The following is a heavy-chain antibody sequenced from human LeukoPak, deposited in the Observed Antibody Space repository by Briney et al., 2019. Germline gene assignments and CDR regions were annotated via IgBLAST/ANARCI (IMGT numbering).Heavy chain of an antibody. J-gene: IGHJ6*02. D-gene: IGHD2-8*01. CDR1: GFTFSSYA. V-gene: IGHV3-66*01. CDR3: ARVPRMNYGMDV. CDR2: IYSGGST. Sequence: PGGSLRLSCAASGFTFSSYAMSWVRQAPGKGLEWVSVIYSGGSTYYADSVKGRFTISRDNSKNTLYLQMNSLRAEDTAVYYCARVPRMNYGMDVWGQGTTVTVSS.